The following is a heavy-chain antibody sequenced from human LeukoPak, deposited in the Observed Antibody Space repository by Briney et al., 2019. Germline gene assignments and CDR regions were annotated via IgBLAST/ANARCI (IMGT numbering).Heavy chain of an antibody. CDR1: GGSISSYY. V-gene: IGHV4-59*01. Sequence: SETLSLTCTVSGGSISSYYWSWIRQPPGMGLEWIGNIYYSGSTNYNPSLKSRVTISVDTSKNKFSLKLSSVTAADTAVYYCASSIQLWLIYWGQGTLVTVSS. CDR2: IYYSGST. D-gene: IGHD5-18*01. J-gene: IGHJ4*02. CDR3: ASSIQLWLIY.